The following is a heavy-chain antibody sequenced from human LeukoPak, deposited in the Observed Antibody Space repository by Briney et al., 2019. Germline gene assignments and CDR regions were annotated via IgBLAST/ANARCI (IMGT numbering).Heavy chain of an antibody. CDR2: IYSSGST. D-gene: IGHD2-15*01. Sequence: ASETLSLTCTVSGGSISSGSYYWSWIRQPAGKGLEWIGRIYSSGSTNYNPSLKSRVTISLDTSKNQFSLKLSSVTAADTAVYYCARDGGSSPDYWGQGTLVTVSS. CDR1: GGSISSGSYY. CDR3: ARDGGSSPDY. V-gene: IGHV4-61*02. J-gene: IGHJ4*02.